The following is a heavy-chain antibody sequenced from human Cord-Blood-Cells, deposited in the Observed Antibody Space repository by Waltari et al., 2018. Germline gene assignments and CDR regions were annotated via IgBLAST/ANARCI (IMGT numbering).Heavy chain of an antibody. CDR2: IIPIFGTA. CDR3: ARDQGGYYYGSGSGTFDY. CDR1: GGTFSSYA. J-gene: IGHJ4*02. Sequence: QVQLVQSGAEVKKPGSSVKVSCKASGGTFSSYAISCVRQAPGQGLEWMGGIIPIFGTANYAQKFQGRVTITADESTSTAYMELSSLRSEDTAVYYCARDQGGYYYGSGSGTFDYWGQGTLVTVSS. V-gene: IGHV1-69*01. D-gene: IGHD3-10*01.